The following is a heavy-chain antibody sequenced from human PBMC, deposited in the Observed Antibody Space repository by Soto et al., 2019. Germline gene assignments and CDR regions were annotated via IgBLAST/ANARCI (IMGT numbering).Heavy chain of an antibody. D-gene: IGHD6-25*01. J-gene: IGHJ5*02. V-gene: IGHV4-31*03. CDR1: GGSISSGGYY. CDR2: IYYSGST. Sequence: ASETLALTCTFSGGSISSGGYYVSWIRQHPGKGLEWIGYIYYSGSTYYNPSLKSRVTISVDTSKNQFSLKLSSVNAADTAVYYCARPHGGSSGWDNWFDPWGQGTLVTVSS. CDR3: ARPHGGSSGWDNWFDP.